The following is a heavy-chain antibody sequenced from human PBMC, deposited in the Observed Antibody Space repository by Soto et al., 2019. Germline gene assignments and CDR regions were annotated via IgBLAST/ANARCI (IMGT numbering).Heavy chain of an antibody. Sequence: QVQLVQSGAEVKKPGASVKVSCKASGYTFTGHYMHWVRQAPGQGLEWMGWINPNSGGTNYAQKFQGRVTMTRDTSISTAYMELSRLRSDDTAVYYCARDPSTYCSGGSCYLGGYYGMDVWGQGTTVTVSS. CDR3: ARDPSTYCSGGSCYLGGYYGMDV. CDR1: GYTFTGHY. D-gene: IGHD2-15*01. V-gene: IGHV1-2*02. J-gene: IGHJ6*02. CDR2: INPNSGGT.